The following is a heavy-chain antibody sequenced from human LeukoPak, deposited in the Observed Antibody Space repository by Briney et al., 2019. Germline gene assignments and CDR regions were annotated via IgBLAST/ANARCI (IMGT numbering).Heavy chain of an antibody. V-gene: IGHV4-34*01. CDR1: GGSFSGYY. CDR3: ARGDYYDSSGYSRFLDY. D-gene: IGHD3-22*01. J-gene: IGHJ4*02. CDR2: INHSGST. Sequence: SETLSLTCAVYGGSFSGYYWSWIRQPPGKGLEWIGEINHSGSTNYNPTLKSRVTISVDTSKNQFSLKLSSVTAADTAVYYCARGDYYDSSGYSRFLDYWGQGNLVTVSS.